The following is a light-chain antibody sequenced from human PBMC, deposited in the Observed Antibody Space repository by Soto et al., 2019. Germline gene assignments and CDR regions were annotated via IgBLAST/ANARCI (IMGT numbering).Light chain of an antibody. CDR1: SSDVDSYNY. V-gene: IGLV2-14*01. CDR3: SSYSTNNLLI. Sequence: QAVVTQPASVSGSPGQSITISCTATSSDVDSYNYVSWYQHHPGKAPKVMIYEVTHRPSGVSNRFSGSKSGNTASLTISGLQAEVEADYYFSSYSTNNLLIFGGGTKLTVL. CDR2: EVT. J-gene: IGLJ2*01.